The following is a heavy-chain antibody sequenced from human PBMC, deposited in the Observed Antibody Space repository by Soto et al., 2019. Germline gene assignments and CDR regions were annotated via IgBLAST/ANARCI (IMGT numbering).Heavy chain of an antibody. CDR3: VRGHNSFDF. Sequence: EVQLVESGGDLVQPGGSLRLSCKVSGFTFSDHYMDWVRQTPGKGLEWLGRSKTKTYNYVTDYAASVKGRFIISRDDSKNFLYLQMNSLNTEDTAVYYCVRGHNSFDFWGQGSLVTGSS. CDR1: GFTFSDHY. V-gene: IGHV3-72*01. CDR2: SKTKTYNYVT. J-gene: IGHJ4*02.